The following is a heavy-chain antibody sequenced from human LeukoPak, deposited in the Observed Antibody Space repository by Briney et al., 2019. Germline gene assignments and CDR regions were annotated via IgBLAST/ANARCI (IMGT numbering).Heavy chain of an antibody. J-gene: IGHJ4*02. CDR3: AKDHSFDY. Sequence: GGSLRLSCTASGFTFSSYTMSWVRQAPGKGLKWVSTITTGGPNTYYADSVKGRFTISRDNSKNTLYLQMNSLRAEDTAVYYCAKDHSFDYWGQGTLVTVSS. V-gene: IGHV3-23*01. CDR1: GFTFSSYT. CDR2: ITTGGPNT.